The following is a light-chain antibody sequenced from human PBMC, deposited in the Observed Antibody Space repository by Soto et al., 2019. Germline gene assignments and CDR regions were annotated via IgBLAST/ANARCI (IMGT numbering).Light chain of an antibody. J-gene: IGKJ1*01. V-gene: IGKV1-5*01. Sequence: DIQMTQSPSTLSASVGDRVTITCRASQSISSWLAWYQQKPGKAPKLLIYDASSLESGVPSRFSGSGSGTEFTLTISSLQSEDFAVYYCQQYNHWPTFGQGTKVDIK. CDR2: DAS. CDR3: QQYNHWPT. CDR1: QSISSW.